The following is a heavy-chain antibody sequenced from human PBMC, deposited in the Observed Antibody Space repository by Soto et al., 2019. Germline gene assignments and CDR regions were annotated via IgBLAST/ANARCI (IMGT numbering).Heavy chain of an antibody. CDR1: GGSISSYY. Sequence: QVQLQESGPGLVKPSETLSLTCTVSGGSISSYYWSWIRQPPGKGLEWIGYIYYSGSTNYNPSHTSRVTISVVTPKNQFPLQLRSVTAPHPAVHYCARDSLFWFDPWGQGTLVTVSS. CDR2: IYYSGST. V-gene: IGHV4-59*01. J-gene: IGHJ5*02. D-gene: IGHD2-21*01. CDR3: ARDSLFWFDP.